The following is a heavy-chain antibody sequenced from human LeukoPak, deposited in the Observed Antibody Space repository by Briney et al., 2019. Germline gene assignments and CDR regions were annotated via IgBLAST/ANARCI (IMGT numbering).Heavy chain of an antibody. V-gene: IGHV4-61*01. CDR3: ATYGYSSSWYWFDP. CDR2: IYYSGST. J-gene: IGHJ5*02. D-gene: IGHD6-13*01. CDR1: GGSFSSGSYY. Sequence: PSETLSLTCTVSGGSFSSGSYYWSWIRQPPGKGLEWIVYIYYSGSTNYNPSLKSRVTISVDTYKNQFSLKLSSVTAADTAVYYCATYGYSSSWYWFDPWGQGTLVTVSS.